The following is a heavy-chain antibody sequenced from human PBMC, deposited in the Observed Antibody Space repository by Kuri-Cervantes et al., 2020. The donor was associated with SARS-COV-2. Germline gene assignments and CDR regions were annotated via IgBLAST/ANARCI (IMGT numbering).Heavy chain of an antibody. CDR2: IYYSGST. CDR1: GDSISSYY. J-gene: IGHJ4*02. D-gene: IGHD3-16*01. V-gene: IGHV4-59*01. CDR3: ARGGGYDYPHY. Sequence: GSLRLSCIVSGDSISSYYWSWIRQPPGKGLEWIGYIYYSGSTKYNPSLKSRVTISLNTSKNQFSLKLSSVTAADTAVYYCARGGGYDYPHYWGQGTLVTVSS.